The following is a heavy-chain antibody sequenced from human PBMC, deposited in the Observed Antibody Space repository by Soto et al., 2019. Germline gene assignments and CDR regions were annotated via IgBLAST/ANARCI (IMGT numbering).Heavy chain of an antibody. CDR3: AREKYISNISNNGMDV. CDR1: GYTFTSYA. CDR2: INAGNGNT. Sequence: ASVKVSCKASGYTFTSYAMHWVRQAPGQRLEWMGWINAGNGNTKYSQKFQGRVTITRDTSASTAYMELSSLRSEDTAVYYCAREKYISNISNNGMDVWGQGNXVTVS. V-gene: IGHV1-3*01. J-gene: IGHJ6*02. D-gene: IGHD6-13*01.